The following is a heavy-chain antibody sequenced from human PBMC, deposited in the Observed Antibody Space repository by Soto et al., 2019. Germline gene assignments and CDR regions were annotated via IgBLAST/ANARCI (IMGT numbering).Heavy chain of an antibody. Sequence: ASVKVSCKASGGTFSSYAISWVRQAPGQGLEWMGGIIPIFGTANYAQKFQGRVTITADESTSTAYMELSSLRSEDTAVYYCARAGLRYFDWLPRHYYYYGMDVWGQGTTVTAP. V-gene: IGHV1-69*13. CDR3: ARAGLRYFDWLPRHYYYYGMDV. J-gene: IGHJ6*02. CDR1: GGTFSSYA. CDR2: IIPIFGTA. D-gene: IGHD3-9*01.